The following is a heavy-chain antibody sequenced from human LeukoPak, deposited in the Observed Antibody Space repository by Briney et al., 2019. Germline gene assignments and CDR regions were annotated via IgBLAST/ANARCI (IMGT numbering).Heavy chain of an antibody. Sequence: GGSLRLSCAASGFSFSTCAMNWVRQAPGKGLEWVSAISGSGSNTYYADSVKGRFTISRDNSKNTLYLQMNSLGAEDTALYYCAKDVRGYNRPFDGWGQGTPVTVSS. CDR3: AKDVRGYNRPFDG. J-gene: IGHJ4*02. CDR2: ISGSGSNT. V-gene: IGHV3-23*01. CDR1: GFSFSTCA. D-gene: IGHD3-10*02.